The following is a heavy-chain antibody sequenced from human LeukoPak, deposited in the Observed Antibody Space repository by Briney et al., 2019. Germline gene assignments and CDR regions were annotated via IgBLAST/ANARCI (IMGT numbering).Heavy chain of an antibody. CDR3: AKGSWYREQYFQH. V-gene: IGHV3-23*01. J-gene: IGHJ1*01. Sequence: PGGSLRLSCAASGFTFSSYAMSWVRQAPGKGLEWVSAISGSGGSTYYADSVKGRFTISRDNSKNTLHLQMNSLRAEDTAVYYCAKGSWYREQYFQHWGQGTLVTVSS. CDR1: GFTFSSYA. CDR2: ISGSGGST. D-gene: IGHD6-13*01.